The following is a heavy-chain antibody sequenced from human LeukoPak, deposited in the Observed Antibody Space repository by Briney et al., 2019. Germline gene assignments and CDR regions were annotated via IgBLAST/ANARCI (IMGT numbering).Heavy chain of an antibody. CDR2: IYPGDSET. Sequence: GASLQISCRASGYRITNYRIAWVRQLPGRGLEWMGIIYPGDSETTYSPSFQGQVTISVDKAINTAYLQWRTLKTSDTVMYYCARLDEDFYYDGSGYNFWGQGTLVTVSS. D-gene: IGHD3-22*01. CDR1: GYRITNYR. J-gene: IGHJ4*02. V-gene: IGHV5-51*01. CDR3: ARLDEDFYYDGSGYNF.